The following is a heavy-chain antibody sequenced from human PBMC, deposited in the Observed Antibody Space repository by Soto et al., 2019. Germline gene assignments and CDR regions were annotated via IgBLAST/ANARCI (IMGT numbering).Heavy chain of an antibody. CDR3: ARVRVCSSTSCRRGAFDY. CDR2: IYSGGST. J-gene: IGHJ4*02. Sequence: EVQLVESGGGLVQPGGSLRLSCAASGFTVSSNYMSWVRQAPGKGLEWVSVIYSGGSTYYADSVKGRFTISRHNSKNTLYLQMNSLRAEDTAVYYCARVRVCSSTSCRRGAFDYWGQGTLVTVSS. D-gene: IGHD2-2*01. CDR1: GFTVSSNY. V-gene: IGHV3-53*04.